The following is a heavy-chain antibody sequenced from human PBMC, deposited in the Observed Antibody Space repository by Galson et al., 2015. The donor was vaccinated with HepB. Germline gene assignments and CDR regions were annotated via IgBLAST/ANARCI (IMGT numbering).Heavy chain of an antibody. CDR3: ARESSSHFDY. CDR1: GDSVSSNSAA. V-gene: IGHV6-1*01. Sequence: CAISGDSVSSNSAAWNWIRQSPSRGLEWLGRTYYRSKWYNDYAVSVKSRITISVDTSKKQFSLKLLSVTATDTAVYYCARESSSHFDYWGQGILVTVSP. CDR2: TYYRSKWYN. D-gene: IGHD6-6*01. J-gene: IGHJ4*02.